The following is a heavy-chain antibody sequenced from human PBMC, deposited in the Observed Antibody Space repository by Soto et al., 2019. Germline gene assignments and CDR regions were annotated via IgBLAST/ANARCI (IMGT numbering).Heavy chain of an antibody. D-gene: IGHD6-19*01. CDR3: ARGSSSGWTTNYDFDY. Sequence: ASVQVSCKASGYTFTSYAMHWVRQAPGQRLEWMGWINAGNGNTKYSQKFQGRDTITRDTSASTAYMELSSLRSEDTAVYYCARGSSSGWTTNYDFDYWGQGTLVTVSS. CDR2: INAGNGNT. V-gene: IGHV1-3*01. J-gene: IGHJ4*02. CDR1: GYTFTSYA.